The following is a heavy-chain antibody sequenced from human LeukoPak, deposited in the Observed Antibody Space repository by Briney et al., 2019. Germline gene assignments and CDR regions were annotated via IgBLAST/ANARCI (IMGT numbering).Heavy chain of an antibody. V-gene: IGHV3-11*06. Sequence: GGSLSLSCAASGFTFSDYYMNWIRQAPGKGLEYISYISGSSSDTNYADSVKGRFTISRDNAKKSLYLQMNSLSAEDTAVYYCGRFSRAPDYWGQGTLVTVSS. D-gene: IGHD2-2*01. CDR3: GRFSRAPDY. CDR1: GFTFSDYY. CDR2: ISGSSSDT. J-gene: IGHJ4*02.